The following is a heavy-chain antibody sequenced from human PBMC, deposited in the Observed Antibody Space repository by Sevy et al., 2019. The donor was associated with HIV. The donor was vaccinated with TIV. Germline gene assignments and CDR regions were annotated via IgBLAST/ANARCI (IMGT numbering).Heavy chain of an antibody. CDR3: AKNRLPGGSYFSRHGLDV. J-gene: IGHJ6*02. CDR2: ILHDGSYR. D-gene: IGHD3-10*01. Sequence: GESLKISCAASGFTFSSYDMHWVRQAPGKGLEWVAIILHDGSYREYVDSVRGRFTMSRDNSKNTMYLQMNSLSIEDTAVYYCAKNRLPGGSYFSRHGLDVWGRGTTVTVSS. CDR1: GFTFSSYD. V-gene: IGHV3-30*18.